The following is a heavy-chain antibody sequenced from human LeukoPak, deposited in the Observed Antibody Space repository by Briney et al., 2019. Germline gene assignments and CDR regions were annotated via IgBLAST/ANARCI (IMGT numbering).Heavy chain of an antibody. D-gene: IGHD5-12*01. Sequence: PGGSLRLSCAASGFTFSSYWMSWVRQAPGKGLEWVANIKQDGSEKYYVDSVKGRFTISRDNAKNSLYLQMNSLRAEDTAVYYCARDADSGYRAYYFDYWGQGTLVTVSS. CDR2: IKQDGSEK. CDR1: GFTFSSYW. V-gene: IGHV3-7*01. J-gene: IGHJ4*02. CDR3: ARDADSGYRAYYFDY.